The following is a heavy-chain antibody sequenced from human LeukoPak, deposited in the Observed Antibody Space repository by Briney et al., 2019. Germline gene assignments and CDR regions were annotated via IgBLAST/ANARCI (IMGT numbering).Heavy chain of an antibody. V-gene: IGHV4-31*03. CDR3: ARDGGCGGDCRENNWFDP. Sequence: PSHTLSLTCTVSGGSISSGGYYWSWIRQHPGKGLEWIGYIYYSGSTYYNPSLKSRVTISVDTSKNQFSLKLSSVTAADTAVYYCARDGGCGGDCRENNWFDPWGQGTLVTVSS. CDR1: GGSISSGGYY. CDR2: IYYSGST. D-gene: IGHD2-21*02. J-gene: IGHJ5*02.